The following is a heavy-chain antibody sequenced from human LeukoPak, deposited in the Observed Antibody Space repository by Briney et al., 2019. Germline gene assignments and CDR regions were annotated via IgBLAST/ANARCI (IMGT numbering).Heavy chain of an antibody. J-gene: IGHJ4*02. D-gene: IGHD4-23*01. CDR3: ARRSTVVTPRYFDY. V-gene: IGHV5-51*01. Sequence: GESLKISCKGSGYTFTNYYIAWVRQMPGKGLEWMGIIYPGDSDTRYSPSFEGQVTISADKSISAAYLQWSSLKASDTAMYYCARRSTVVTPRYFDYWGQGTLVTVSS. CDR1: GYTFTNYY. CDR2: IYPGDSDT.